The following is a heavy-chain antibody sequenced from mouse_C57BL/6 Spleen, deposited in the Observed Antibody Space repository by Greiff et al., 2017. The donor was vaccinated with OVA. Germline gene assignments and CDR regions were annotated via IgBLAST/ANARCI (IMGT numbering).Heavy chain of an antibody. CDR2: IYPGDGDT. D-gene: IGHD1-1*01. J-gene: IGHJ2*01. V-gene: IGHV1-80*01. CDR1: GYAFSSYW. CDR3: ARLGYYGSSDY. Sequence: VKLVESGAELVKPGASVKISCKASGYAFSSYWMNWVKQRPGKGLEWIGQIYPGDGDTNYNGKFKGKATLTADKSSSTAYMQLSSLTSEDSAVYFCARLGYYGSSDYWGQGTTLTVSS.